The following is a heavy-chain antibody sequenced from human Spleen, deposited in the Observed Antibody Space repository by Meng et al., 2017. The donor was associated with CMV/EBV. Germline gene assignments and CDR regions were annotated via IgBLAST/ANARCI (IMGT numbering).Heavy chain of an antibody. CDR1: GFTFSSYS. V-gene: IGHV3-21*01. D-gene: IGHD1-1*01. J-gene: IGHJ4*02. CDR2: ISSSSYI. CDR3: ARDPQGPGRDID. Sequence: GESLKISCAASGFTFSSYSMNWVRQAPGKGLEWVSSISSSSYIYYADSVKGRFTISRDNAKNSLYLQMNSLRAEDTAVYYCARDPQGPGRDIDWGQGTLVTVSS.